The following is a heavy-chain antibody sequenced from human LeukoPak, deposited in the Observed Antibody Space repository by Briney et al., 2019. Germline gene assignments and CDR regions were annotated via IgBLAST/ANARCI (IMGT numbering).Heavy chain of an antibody. CDR3: ARVGQDYDILTGYSSTGYFDY. J-gene: IGHJ4*02. V-gene: IGHV4-30-2*01. CDR2: IYHSGST. Sequence: SETLSLTCAVSGGSISSGGYSWSWIRQPPGKGLEWIGYIYHSGSTYCNPSLKSRVTISVDRSKNQFSLKLRSVTAADTAVYYCARVGQDYDILTGYSSTGYFDYWGRGTLVTVSS. CDR1: GGSISSGGYS. D-gene: IGHD3-9*01.